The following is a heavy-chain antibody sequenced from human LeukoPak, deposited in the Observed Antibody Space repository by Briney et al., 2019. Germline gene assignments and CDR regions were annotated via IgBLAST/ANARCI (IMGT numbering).Heavy chain of an antibody. J-gene: IGHJ6*02. D-gene: IGHD5-18*01. CDR2: ISYDGSNK. V-gene: IGHV3-30*18. Sequence: GRSLRLSRAASGFTFSSYGMHWVRQAPGKGLEWVAVISYDGSNKYYADSVKGRFTISRDNSKNTLYLQMNSLRAEDTAVYYCAKGYSYGYSYGMDVWGQGTTVTVSS. CDR3: AKGYSYGYSYGMDV. CDR1: GFTFSSYG.